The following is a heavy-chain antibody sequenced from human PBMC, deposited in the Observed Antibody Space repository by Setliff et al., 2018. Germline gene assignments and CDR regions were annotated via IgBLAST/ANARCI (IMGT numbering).Heavy chain of an antibody. CDR2: IYYSGST. CDR1: GGSISSSSYY. J-gene: IGHJ6*02. V-gene: IGHV4-39*01. CDR3: ARQAPSSSWTYYYYYGMDV. Sequence: SETLSLTCTVSGGSISSSSYYWGWIRQPPGKGLEWIGSIYYSGSTYYNPSLKSRVTISVDTSKNQFSLKLSSVTAADTAVYYCARQAPSSSWTYYYYYGMDVWGQGTTVTSP. D-gene: IGHD6-13*01.